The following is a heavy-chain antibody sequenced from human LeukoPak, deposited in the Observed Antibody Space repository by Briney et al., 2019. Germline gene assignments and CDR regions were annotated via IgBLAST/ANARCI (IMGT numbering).Heavy chain of an antibody. D-gene: IGHD1-14*01. V-gene: IGHV4-61*08. CDR1: GDSLTDGDYY. Sequence: SETLSLTCTVSGDSLTDGDYYWGWVRQPPGTGLQWIATTYEGASLQSRVTISLDTSKNQFFLRLTSVTAADTAMYYCARYNNEAVFDPWGQGTLVTVSS. J-gene: IGHJ5*02. CDR3: ARYNNEAVFDP. CDR2: T.